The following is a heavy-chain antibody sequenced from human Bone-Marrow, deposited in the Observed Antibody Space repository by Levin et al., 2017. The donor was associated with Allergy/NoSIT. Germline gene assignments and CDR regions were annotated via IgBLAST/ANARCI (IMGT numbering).Heavy chain of an antibody. Sequence: PGGSLRLSCAASGFIFSNYGMHWVRQPPGKGLEWVALISHDGNNKFYTDSLKGRFTISRDNSKDALYLEMNSLEPEDTAVYYCAKLGSPPNTPNTRDRSYHGVNVWGQGTAVTVSS. D-gene: IGHD2-15*01. CDR2: ISHDGNNK. V-gene: IGHV3-30*18. CDR1: GFIFSNYG. CDR3: AKLGSPPNTPNTRDRSYHGVNV. J-gene: IGHJ6*02.